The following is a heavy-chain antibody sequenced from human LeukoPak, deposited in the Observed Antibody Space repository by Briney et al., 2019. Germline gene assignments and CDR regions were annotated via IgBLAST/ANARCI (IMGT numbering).Heavy chain of an antibody. D-gene: IGHD4-23*01. V-gene: IGHV1-69*13. Sequence: RASVKVSCKASGGTSSSYAISWVRQAPGQGLEWMGGIIPIFGTANYAQKFQGRVTITADESTSTAYMELSSLRSEDTAVYYCAREVGPDYGGNSDNYWGQGTLVTVSS. J-gene: IGHJ4*02. CDR3: AREVGPDYGGNSDNY. CDR1: GGTSSSYA. CDR2: IIPIFGTA.